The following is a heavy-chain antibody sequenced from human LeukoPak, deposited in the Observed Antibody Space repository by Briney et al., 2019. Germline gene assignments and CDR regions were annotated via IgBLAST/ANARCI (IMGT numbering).Heavy chain of an antibody. V-gene: IGHV3-23*01. CDR2: ISGSGGST. Sequence: GGTLRLSCAASGFTFSSYGMSWVRQAPGKGLEWVSAISGSGGSTYYADSVKGRFTISRDNSKNTLYLQMNSLRAEDTAVYYCAKDRGRADYYYYMDVWGKGTTVTISS. CDR3: AKDRGRADYYYYMDV. D-gene: IGHD3-10*01. CDR1: GFTFSSYG. J-gene: IGHJ6*03.